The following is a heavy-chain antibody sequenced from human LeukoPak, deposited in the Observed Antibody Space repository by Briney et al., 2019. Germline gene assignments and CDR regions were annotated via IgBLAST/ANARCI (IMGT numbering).Heavy chain of an antibody. CDR2: ISAYNGNT. CDR1: GYTFTSYG. D-gene: IGHD3-3*01. V-gene: IGHV1-18*01. Sequence: GASVKVSCKASGYTFTSYGISWVRQAPGQGLEWMGWISAYNGNTNYAQKLQGRVTMTTDTSTSTAYMELRSLRSDDTAVYYCARDSLGDDFWSGYGIGDYWGQGTLVTVSS. J-gene: IGHJ4*02. CDR3: ARDSLGDDFWSGYGIGDY.